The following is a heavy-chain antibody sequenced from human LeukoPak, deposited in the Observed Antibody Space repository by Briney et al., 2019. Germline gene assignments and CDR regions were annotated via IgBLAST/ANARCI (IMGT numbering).Heavy chain of an antibody. Sequence: SETLCLTCTVSGGSISYYYWSWIRQPPGKGLEWIGYVYYSGSTSYNPSLKSRVTISLDTSKHQFSLKLNSVTAADTAVYYCARHAYCGGDCFGGAFEIWGQGTMVTVSS. CDR3: ARHAYCGGDCFGGAFEI. J-gene: IGHJ3*02. D-gene: IGHD2-21*02. CDR1: GGSISYYY. CDR2: VYYSGST. V-gene: IGHV4-59*08.